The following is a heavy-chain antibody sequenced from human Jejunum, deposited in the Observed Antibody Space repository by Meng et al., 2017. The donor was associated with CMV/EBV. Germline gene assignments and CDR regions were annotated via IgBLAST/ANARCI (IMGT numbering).Heavy chain of an antibody. CDR2: ISYDGGNT. CDR3: ARDRTSVVSPAALLF. D-gene: IGHD2-2*01. CDR1: FTFNSYA. Sequence: FTFNSYAMYWVRQAPGKGLEWVAVISYDGGNTYYADSVKDRFTISRDNSNNTLFLQMNNLRPEDTAVYYCARDRTSVVSPAALLFWGQGTLVTVSS. V-gene: IGHV3-30-3*01. J-gene: IGHJ4*02.